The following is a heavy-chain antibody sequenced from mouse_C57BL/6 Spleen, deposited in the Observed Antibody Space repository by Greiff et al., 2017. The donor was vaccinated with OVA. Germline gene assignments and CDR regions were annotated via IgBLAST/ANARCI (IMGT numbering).Heavy chain of an antibody. J-gene: IGHJ3*01. Sequence: EVKLMESGPELVKPGASVKISCKASGYSFTGYYMNWVKQSPEKSLEWIGEINPSTGGTTYNQKFKAKATLTVDKSSSTAYMQLKSLTSEDSAVYYCARSETAQATAAYWGQGTLVTVSA. CDR3: ARSETAQATAAY. CDR1: GYSFTGYY. CDR2: INPSTGGT. D-gene: IGHD3-2*02. V-gene: IGHV1-42*01.